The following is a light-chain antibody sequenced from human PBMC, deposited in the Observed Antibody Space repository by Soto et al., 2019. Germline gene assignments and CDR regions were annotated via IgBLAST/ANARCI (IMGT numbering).Light chain of an antibody. CDR1: SGHSSYA. V-gene: IGLV4-69*01. Sequence: QPVLTQSPSASASLGASVKLTCTLSSGHSSYAIAWHQQQPEKGPRYLMKLNSDGSHSKGDGIPDRFSGSSSGAERYLTISSLQSEYEADYYCQTWGTGIHYVFGTGPKLTVL. J-gene: IGLJ1*01. CDR2: LNSDGSH. CDR3: QTWGTGIHYV.